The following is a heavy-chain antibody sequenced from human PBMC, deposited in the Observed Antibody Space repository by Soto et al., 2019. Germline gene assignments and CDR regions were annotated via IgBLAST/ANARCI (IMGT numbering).Heavy chain of an antibody. Sequence: EVQLVESGGGLVQPGGSLRLSCAASGFTFTRYWMAWVRQAPGKGLEWVANINQDGSQKYYVDSVKGRFTISRDNAKNSLYLQMNSLRTEDTAVYYCARTGEDYWGQGILVTGSS. D-gene: IGHD3-10*01. J-gene: IGHJ4*02. V-gene: IGHV3-7*01. CDR3: ARTGEDY. CDR1: GFTFTRYW. CDR2: INQDGSQK.